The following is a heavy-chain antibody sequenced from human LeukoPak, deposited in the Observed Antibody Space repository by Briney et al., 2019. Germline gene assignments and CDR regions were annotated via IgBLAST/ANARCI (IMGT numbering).Heavy chain of an antibody. CDR2: IYYSGST. CDR3: ASSITMVRGVITQFHL. Sequence: SEPLSLTCTVSGGSISSGDYYWSWVRQPPGKGLEWIGYIYYSGSTYYNPSLKSRLTISVDTSKNQFSQKLSSVTAADTAVYYCASSITMVRGVITQFHLGGQGTLDTVST. D-gene: IGHD3-10*01. CDR1: GGSISSGDYY. V-gene: IGHV4-30-4*01. J-gene: IGHJ4*02.